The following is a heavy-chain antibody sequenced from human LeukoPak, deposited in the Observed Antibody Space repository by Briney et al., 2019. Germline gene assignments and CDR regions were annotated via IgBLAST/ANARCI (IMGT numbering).Heavy chain of an antibody. CDR3: ARDGRYSSSWYDRMAHSYYYYYMDV. CDR1: GYTFTGYY. CDR2: INPNSGGT. Sequence: GASVKVSCKASGYTFTGYYMHWVRQAPGQGLEWMGWINPNSGGTNYAQKFQGRVTMTRDTSISTAYMELSRLRSDDTAVYYCARDGRYSSSWYDRMAHSYYYYYMDVWGKGTTVTVSS. V-gene: IGHV1-2*02. J-gene: IGHJ6*03. D-gene: IGHD6-13*01.